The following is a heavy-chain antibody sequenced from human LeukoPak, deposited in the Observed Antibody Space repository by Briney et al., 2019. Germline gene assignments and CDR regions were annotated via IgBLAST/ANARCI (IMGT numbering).Heavy chain of an antibody. CDR2: IYYSGSS. CDR1: GGSISISSYY. CDR3: ARRDCTSTTCYAGSYYFDY. V-gene: IGHV4-39*01. D-gene: IGHD2-2*01. J-gene: IGHJ4*02. Sequence: SETLSLTCSVFGGSISISSYYWGWIRQPPGKGLEWIGSIYYSGSSYYNPSLKSRVTISVDTSKNQFSPKLTSVTAADTAVYYCARRDCTSTTCYAGSYYFDYWGQGTLVTVSS.